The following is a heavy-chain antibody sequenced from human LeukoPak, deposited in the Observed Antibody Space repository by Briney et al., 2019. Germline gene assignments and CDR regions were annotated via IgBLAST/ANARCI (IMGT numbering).Heavy chain of an antibody. CDR3: ASGYHYDSGGYY. CDR1: GGTFSSYA. CDR2: IIPIFGTA. Sequence: SVKVSCKASGGTFSSYAISWVRQAPGQGLEWMGRIIPIFGTANYAQKFQGRVTITTDESTSTAHMELSSLRSEDTAVYYCASGYHYDSGGYYWGQGTLVTVSS. D-gene: IGHD3-22*01. J-gene: IGHJ4*02. V-gene: IGHV1-69*05.